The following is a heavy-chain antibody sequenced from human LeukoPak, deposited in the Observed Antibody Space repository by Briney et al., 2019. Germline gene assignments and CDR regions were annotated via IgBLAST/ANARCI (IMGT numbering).Heavy chain of an antibody. CDR1: GYTFTSYG. Sequence: GASVKVSCKASGYTFTSYGISWVRQAPGQGLEWMGWISAYNGNTNYALKLQGRVTMTTDTSTSTAYMELRSLRSDDTAVYYCARNYDILTGYSIFDYWGQGTLVTVSS. D-gene: IGHD3-9*01. V-gene: IGHV1-18*01. CDR3: ARNYDILTGYSIFDY. J-gene: IGHJ4*02. CDR2: ISAYNGNT.